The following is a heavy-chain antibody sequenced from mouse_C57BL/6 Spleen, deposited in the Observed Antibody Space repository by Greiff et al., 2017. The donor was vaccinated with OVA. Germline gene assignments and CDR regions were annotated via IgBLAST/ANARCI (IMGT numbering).Heavy chain of an antibody. D-gene: IGHD1-1*01. V-gene: IGHV14-2*01. CDR3: ASGNYGSSPFAY. CDR2: IDPEDGET. CDR1: GFNIKDYY. Sequence: EVKLVESGAELVKPGASVKLSCTASGFNIKDYYMHWVKQRTEQGLEWIGRIDPEDGETKYAPKFQGKATITADTSSNTAYLQLSSLTSEDTAVYYCASGNYGSSPFAYWGQGTLVTVSA. J-gene: IGHJ3*01.